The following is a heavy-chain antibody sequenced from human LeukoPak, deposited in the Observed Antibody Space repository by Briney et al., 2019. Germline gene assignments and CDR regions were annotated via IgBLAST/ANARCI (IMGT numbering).Heavy chain of an antibody. D-gene: IGHD3-3*01. V-gene: IGHV4-59*01. CDR1: GGSISSYY. CDR3: ARVAGLYWRQYYDFWSGYYPYYYYYMDV. J-gene: IGHJ6*03. Sequence: SETLSLTCTVSGGSISSYYWSWIRQPPGKGLEWIGYIYYSGSTNYNPSLKSRVTISVDTSKNQFSLKLSSVTAADTAVYYCARVAGLYWRQYYDFWSGYYPYYYYYMDVWGKGTTVTVSS. CDR2: IYYSGST.